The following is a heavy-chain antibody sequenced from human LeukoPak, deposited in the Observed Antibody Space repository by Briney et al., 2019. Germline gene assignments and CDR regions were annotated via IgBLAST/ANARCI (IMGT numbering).Heavy chain of an antibody. CDR1: GGSFSSSTYY. CDR2: IYDSGGT. J-gene: IGHJ4*02. CDR3: AREKNYYGSYYFDY. Sequence: KPSETLSLTCTVSGGSFSSSTYYWGWIRQPPGKGLEWIGSIYDSGGTHYNPSLKSRVTISVDTSKNQFSLKLSSVAAADTAVYYCAREKNYYGSYYFDYWGQGTLVTVSS. V-gene: IGHV4-39*01. D-gene: IGHD3-10*01.